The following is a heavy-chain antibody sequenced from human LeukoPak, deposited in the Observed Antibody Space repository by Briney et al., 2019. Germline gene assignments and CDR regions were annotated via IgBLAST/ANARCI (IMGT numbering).Heavy chain of an antibody. D-gene: IGHD3-22*01. CDR2: ISSSSSTI. CDR1: GFTFSSYS. V-gene: IGHV3-48*01. CDR3: ARDAYYYDSSGYLFDY. J-gene: IGHJ4*02. Sequence: PGGSLRLSCAASGFTFSSYSMNWVRQAPGKGLEWVSYISSSSSTIYYADSVKGRFTISRVNAKNSLYLQMNSLRAEDTAVYYCARDAYYYDSSGYLFDYWGQGTLVTVSS.